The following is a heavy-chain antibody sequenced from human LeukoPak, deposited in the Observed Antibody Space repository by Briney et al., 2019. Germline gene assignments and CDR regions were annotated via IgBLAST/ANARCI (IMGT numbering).Heavy chain of an antibody. J-gene: IGHJ5*02. CDR2: INPNSGGT. D-gene: IGHD3-22*01. CDR3: ARTYYYDSSSFDP. Sequence: GASVKVSCKASGYTFTGYYMHWVRQAPGQGLEWMGWINPNSGGTNYAQKFQGRVTMTRDTSISTAYMELSSLRSEDMAVYYCARTYYYDSSSFDPWGQGTLVTVSS. V-gene: IGHV1-2*02. CDR1: GYTFTGYY.